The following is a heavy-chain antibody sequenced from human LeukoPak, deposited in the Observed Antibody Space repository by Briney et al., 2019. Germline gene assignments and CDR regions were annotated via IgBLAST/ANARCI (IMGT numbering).Heavy chain of an antibody. V-gene: IGHV3-30*18. CDR3: AKDNTASSPGGDY. J-gene: IGHJ4*02. D-gene: IGHD2/OR15-2a*01. Sequence: GGSLRLSCAASGFTFSSYGMHWVRQAPGKGLEWVAVISYDGSNKYYADSVKGRFTISRDNSKNTLYLQMNSLRAEDTAVYYCAKDNTASSPGGDYWGQGTLVTVFS. CDR2: ISYDGSNK. CDR1: GFTFSSYG.